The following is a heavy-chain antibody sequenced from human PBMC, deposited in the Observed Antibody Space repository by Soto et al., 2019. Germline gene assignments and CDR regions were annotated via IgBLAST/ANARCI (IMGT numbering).Heavy chain of an antibody. Sequence: GGSLRLSCVASGFTLSSYEMNWVRQAPGKGLEWLSYITGSGGLTYYADSVKGRFTISRDNTKKSLYLQMNSLRAEDTAVYYCARTRDGYHNQPFASWGQGTPVTVSS. V-gene: IGHV3-48*03. CDR1: GFTLSSYE. J-gene: IGHJ4*02. CDR3: ARTRDGYHNQPFAS. CDR2: ITGSGGLT. D-gene: IGHD5-12*01.